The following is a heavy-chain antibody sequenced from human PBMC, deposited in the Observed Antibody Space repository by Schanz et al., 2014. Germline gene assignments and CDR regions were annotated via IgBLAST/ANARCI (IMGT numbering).Heavy chain of an antibody. D-gene: IGHD2-2*01. V-gene: IGHV3-23*01. Sequence: EMQLLESGGGLIQPGGSLRLSCAASGFTFSTHAMSWVRQAPGKGLEWVSSISGGHRTTFYADSVKGRFTISRDNSKSTLYLQMKSRRAEDTAVYYCARVKYCAITRCYRAETEGIYYMDVWGKGTTXTVSS. CDR3: ARVKYCAITRCYRAETEGIYYMDV. J-gene: IGHJ6*03. CDR2: ISGGHRTT. CDR1: GFTFSTHA.